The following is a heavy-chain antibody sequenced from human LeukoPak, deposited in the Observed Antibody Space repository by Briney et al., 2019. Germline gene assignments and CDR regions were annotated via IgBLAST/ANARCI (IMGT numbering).Heavy chain of an antibody. J-gene: IGHJ4*02. CDR1: GGSISSSSYY. CDR2: IYYSGST. CDR3: ARPYSSGWYGIDY. D-gene: IGHD6-19*01. Sequence: SETLSLTCTVSGGSISSSSYYWGWIRQPPGKGLEWIGSIYYSGSTYYNPSLKSRVTISVDTSKNQFSLKLSSVTAADTAVYYRARPYSSGWYGIDYWGQGTMVTVSS. V-gene: IGHV4-39*01.